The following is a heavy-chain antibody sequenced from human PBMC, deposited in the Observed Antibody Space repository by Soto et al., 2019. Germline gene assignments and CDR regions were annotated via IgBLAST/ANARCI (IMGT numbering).Heavy chain of an antibody. Sequence: ASVKVSCKASGYTFTGYAMHWVRQAPGQRLEWMGWINAGNGNTKYSQKFQGRFTITRDTSASTAYMELSSLRSEDTAVYYCATGILNAFLTFDYWGQGTLVTVSS. D-gene: IGHD2-8*01. CDR1: GYTFTGYA. J-gene: IGHJ4*02. CDR2: INAGNGNT. CDR3: ATGILNAFLTFDY. V-gene: IGHV1-3*01.